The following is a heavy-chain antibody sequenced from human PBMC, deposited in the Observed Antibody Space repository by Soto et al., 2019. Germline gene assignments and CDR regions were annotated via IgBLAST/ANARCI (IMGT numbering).Heavy chain of an antibody. CDR1: GGSISSSDYY. J-gene: IGHJ6*02. CDR2: IYYSGST. CDR3: ARHHHVLRFLGWSTAAGMDV. D-gene: IGHD3-3*01. V-gene: IGHV4-39*01. Sequence: SETLCLTCTVSGGSISSSDYYWVWIRQPPWKGLEWIVSIYYSGSTYYNPSLKSRVTISVDTSKNQFSLKLSSVTAADTVVYYCARHHHVLRFLGWSTAAGMDVWGQGTTVTVSS.